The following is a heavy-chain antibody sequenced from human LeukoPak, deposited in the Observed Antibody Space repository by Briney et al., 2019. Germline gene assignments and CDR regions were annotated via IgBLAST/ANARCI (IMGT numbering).Heavy chain of an antibody. D-gene: IGHD4-11*01. CDR3: AGEGDYSNLFDY. CDR1: GGSISSYY. V-gene: IGHV4-4*07. Sequence: SETLSLTCTVSGGSISSYYWSWIRQPAGKGLEWIGRIYTSGSTNYNPSLKSRVTMSVDTSKNQFSLKLSSVTAADTAVYYCAGEGDYSNLFDYWGQGTLVTVSS. CDR2: IYTSGST. J-gene: IGHJ4*02.